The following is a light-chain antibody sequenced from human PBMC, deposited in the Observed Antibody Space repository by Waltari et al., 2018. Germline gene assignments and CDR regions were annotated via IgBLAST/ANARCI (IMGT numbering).Light chain of an antibody. Sequence: IVLTQSPGTLSLSPGERAIVSCRASQRVGRTLAWYQQEPGQAPRLLIYGASNRATGIPDRFIGSGSGTEFSLTISGLEPEDSAVYYCQHYLRLPVAFGQGTKVEIK. J-gene: IGKJ1*01. CDR1: QRVGRT. CDR2: GAS. V-gene: IGKV3-20*01. CDR3: QHYLRLPVA.